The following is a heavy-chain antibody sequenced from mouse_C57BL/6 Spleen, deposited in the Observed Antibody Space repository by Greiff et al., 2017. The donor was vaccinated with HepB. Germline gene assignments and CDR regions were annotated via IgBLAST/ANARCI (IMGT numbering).Heavy chain of an antibody. J-gene: IGHJ2*01. D-gene: IGHD2-2*01. V-gene: IGHV1-82*01. CDR3: ARCSYGYDYY. Sequence: ESGPELVKPGASVKISCKASGYAFSSSWMNWVKQRPGKGLEWIGRIYPGDGDTNYNGKFKGKATLTADKSSSTAYMQLSSLTSEDSAVYFCARCSYGYDYYWGQGTTLTVSS. CDR1: GYAFSSSW. CDR2: IYPGDGDT.